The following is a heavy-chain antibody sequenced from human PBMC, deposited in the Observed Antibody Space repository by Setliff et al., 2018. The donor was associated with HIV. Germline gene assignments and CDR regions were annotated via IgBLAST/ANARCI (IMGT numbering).Heavy chain of an antibody. CDR2: INSDGSSK. CDR1: GFTFSSYW. CDR3: HSGYDTEEQSYFDY. D-gene: IGHD5-12*01. J-gene: IGHJ4*02. Sequence: PGGSLRLSCAASGFTFSSYWMHWVRQAPGKGLVWVSRINSDGSSKTYADSVKGRFTISRDNAKNTLYLQMNSLRVEDTGVYYCHSGYDTEEQSYFDYWGQGTLVTVSS. V-gene: IGHV3-74*01.